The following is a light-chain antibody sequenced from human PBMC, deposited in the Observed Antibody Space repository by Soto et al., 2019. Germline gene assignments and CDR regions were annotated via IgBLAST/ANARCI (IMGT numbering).Light chain of an antibody. J-gene: IGLJ7*01. V-gene: IGLV2-8*01. CDR1: SSDVGGYNY. CDR2: EVT. CDR3: CSYAASSNCYFV. Sequence: QSALTQPASASGSPGQSVTISCTGTSSDVGGYNYVSWYQQYPGRAPKLMIYEVTNRPSGVADRFSGSKSGNTASLTVSGLQPEDEADDDCCSYAASSNCYFVFGGGTQLTVL.